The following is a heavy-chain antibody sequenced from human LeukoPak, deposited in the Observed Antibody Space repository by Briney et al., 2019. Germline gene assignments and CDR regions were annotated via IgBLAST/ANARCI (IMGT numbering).Heavy chain of an antibody. D-gene: IGHD5-18*01. CDR3: AKDTGRYSYGYYFDY. V-gene: IGHV3-9*03. Sequence: GGSLRLSCAASGFTFDDYAMHWVRHAPGKGLEWVSGISWNSGSIVYADSVKGRFTISRDNAKNSLYLQMNSLRAEDMALYYCAKDTGRYSYGYYFDYWGQGTLVTVSS. J-gene: IGHJ4*02. CDR1: GFTFDDYA. CDR2: ISWNSGSI.